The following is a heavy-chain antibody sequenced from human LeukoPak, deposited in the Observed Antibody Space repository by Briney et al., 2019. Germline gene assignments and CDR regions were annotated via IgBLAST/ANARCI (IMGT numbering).Heavy chain of an antibody. V-gene: IGHV4-31*03. CDR2: IYYSGST. D-gene: IGHD3-9*01. CDR1: GGSISSGGYY. Sequence: SQTLSLTCTVSGGSISSGGYYWSWIRQHPRKGLEWIGYIYYSGSTYYNPSLKSRVTISVDTSKNQFSLKLSSVTAADTAVYYCARVGRYFDWFYDYWGQGTLVTVSS. J-gene: IGHJ4*02. CDR3: ARVGRYFDWFYDY.